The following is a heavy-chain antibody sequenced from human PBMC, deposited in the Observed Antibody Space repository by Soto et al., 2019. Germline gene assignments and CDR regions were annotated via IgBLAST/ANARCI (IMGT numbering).Heavy chain of an antibody. V-gene: IGHV3-48*02. CDR3: ARDAVKFQTAPVLAYFDY. CDR1: GFTFSSYS. D-gene: IGHD4-17*01. CDR2: ISSSSSTI. J-gene: IGHJ4*02. Sequence: GGSLRLSCAASGFTFSSYSMNWVRQAPGKGLEWVSYISSSSSTIYYADSVKGRFTISRDNAKNSLYLQMNSLRDEDTAVYYCARDAVKFQTAPVLAYFDYWGQGTLVTVSS.